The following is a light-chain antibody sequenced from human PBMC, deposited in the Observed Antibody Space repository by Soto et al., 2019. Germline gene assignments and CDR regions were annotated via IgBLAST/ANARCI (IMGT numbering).Light chain of an antibody. CDR3: ISYAGSSIWV. J-gene: IGLJ3*02. CDR2: DVS. V-gene: IGLV2-8*01. Sequence: QSALTKPPSASGSPGQSVTISCTGTSSDVGAYNYVSWYQQHPGKAPKLMIYDVSKRPSGVPDRFSGSKSGNTASLTVSGLQAEAEADFYFISYAGSSIWVFGGGTKVTVL. CDR1: SSDVGAYNY.